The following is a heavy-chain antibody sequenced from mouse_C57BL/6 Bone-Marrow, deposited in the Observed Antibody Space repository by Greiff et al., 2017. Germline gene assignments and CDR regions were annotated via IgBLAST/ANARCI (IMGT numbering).Heavy chain of an antibody. D-gene: IGHD1-1*02. J-gene: IGHJ3*01. CDR2: IDPEDGDT. Sequence: VQLQQSGAELVRPGASVKLSCTASGFNIKDYYMHWVKQRPEQGLEWIGRIDPEDGDTEYAPKFQGKATMTADTSSNTAYLQLSSLTSGDTAVYYCTTRGIWRGFAYWGQGTLVTVSA. CDR1: GFNIKDYY. CDR3: TTRGIWRGFAY. V-gene: IGHV14-1*01.